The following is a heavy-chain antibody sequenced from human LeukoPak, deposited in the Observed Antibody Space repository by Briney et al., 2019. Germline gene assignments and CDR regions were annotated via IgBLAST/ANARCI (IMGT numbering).Heavy chain of an antibody. CDR2: LYYSGST. D-gene: IGHD6-13*01. J-gene: IGHJ4*02. V-gene: IGHV4-39*07. CDR1: GGSSSSSNDY. CDR3: TRGNSIAAGAN. Sequence: SETLSLTCSVSGGSSSSSNDYWGWVRQPPGKGLEWIGSLYYSGSTYNNPSLKSRVTISVDTSKKQSSLKVSSATAADTAVYYCTRGNSIAAGANWGQGTLVTVSS.